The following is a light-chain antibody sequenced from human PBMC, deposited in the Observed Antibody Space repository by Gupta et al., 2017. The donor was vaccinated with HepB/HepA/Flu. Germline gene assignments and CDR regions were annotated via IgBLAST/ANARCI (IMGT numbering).Light chain of an antibody. CDR1: QDINNY. J-gene: IGKJ3*01. CDR3: QQYDDLPLFT. V-gene: IGKV1-33*01. CDR2: DAS. Sequence: IQMTQSPSSLSASVGDRVTITCQASQDINNYLNWYQQKPGKAPKLLISDASNLEAGVPSRFSGSGSGTHFTFTISGLQPEDLATYYCQQYDDLPLFTFGPGTXVELK.